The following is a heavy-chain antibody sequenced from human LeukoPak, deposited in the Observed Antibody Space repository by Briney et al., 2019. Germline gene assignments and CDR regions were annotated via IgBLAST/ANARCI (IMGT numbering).Heavy chain of an antibody. Sequence: SGPTLVKPTQTLTLTCSFSGFSLSTSGVGVGWIRQPPGKALEWLALIYWNDDKRYRASLKSRLTITKGTSKNQVVLTMTNMDPVDTATYYCVLATAVTTGFDYWGQGTLVTVPS. D-gene: IGHD4-17*01. J-gene: IGHJ4*02. CDR3: VLATAVTTGFDY. CDR2: IYWNDDK. CDR1: GFSLSTSGVG. V-gene: IGHV2-5*01.